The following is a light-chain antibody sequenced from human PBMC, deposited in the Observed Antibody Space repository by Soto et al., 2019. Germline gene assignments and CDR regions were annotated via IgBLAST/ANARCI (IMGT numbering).Light chain of an antibody. Sequence: QSVLTQPPSMSAAPGQKVTISCSGSSSNIGDNYVSWYQQLPGTAPKLLIYDNHKRPSGIPDRFSGSKSGTSATLGITGLQTGDEAYYYCGTWDSSLSAGVFGGGTELTVL. CDR1: SSNIGDNY. CDR3: GTWDSSLSAGV. V-gene: IGLV1-51*01. J-gene: IGLJ3*02. CDR2: DNH.